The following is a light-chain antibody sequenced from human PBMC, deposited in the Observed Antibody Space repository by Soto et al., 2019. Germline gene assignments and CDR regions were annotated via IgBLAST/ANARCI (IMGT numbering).Light chain of an antibody. CDR2: GAS. Sequence: RPLATIKETPGERATLSCRASQSVSSNLAWYQQKPGQAPRLLIYGASTRATGIPARFSGSGSGTEFTLTISSLQSEDFAVYYCQQYNNLPRTFGQGTKVDIK. CDR3: QQYNNLPRT. J-gene: IGKJ1*01. CDR1: QSVSSN. V-gene: IGKV3-15*01.